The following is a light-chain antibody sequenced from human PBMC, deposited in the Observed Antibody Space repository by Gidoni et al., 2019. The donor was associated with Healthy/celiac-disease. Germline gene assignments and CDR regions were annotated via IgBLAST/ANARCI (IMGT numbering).Light chain of an antibody. CDR3: QQYNNWPPP. CDR1: QSVSSN. Sequence: EIVMTQSPATLSVSPGERATLSCRASQSVSSNLAWYQQKPGQAPSLLIYGASPRATGIPARFSGSGSGTEFTLTISSLQSEDFAVYYCQQYNNWPPPFGQGTKVEIK. V-gene: IGKV3-15*01. CDR2: GAS. J-gene: IGKJ1*01.